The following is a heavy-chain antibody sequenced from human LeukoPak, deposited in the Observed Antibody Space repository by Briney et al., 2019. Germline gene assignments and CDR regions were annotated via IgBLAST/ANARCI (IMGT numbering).Heavy chain of an antibody. CDR2: INHSGST. CDR1: GGSLSGYY. J-gene: IGHJ5*02. V-gene: IGHV4-34*01. D-gene: IGHD6-19*01. CDR3: ARGPLYSSEGEGFDP. Sequence: SETLSLTCAVYGGSLSGYYWNWIRQPPGKGLEWIWEINHSGSTNYNVSLKSRVTISIDTSKNQFSLKLTSVTAADTAVYYCARGPLYSSEGEGFDPWGQGTLVTVS.